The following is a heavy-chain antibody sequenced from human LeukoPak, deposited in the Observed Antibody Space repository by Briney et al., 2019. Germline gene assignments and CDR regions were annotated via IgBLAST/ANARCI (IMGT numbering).Heavy chain of an antibody. D-gene: IGHD3-22*01. V-gene: IGHV3-30*02. CDR3: AISYDSSGYYFDY. CDR2: IRYDGIAI. CDR1: GFTFSSFG. J-gene: IGHJ4*02. Sequence: GGSLRLSCAASGFTFSSFGMNWVRQAPGKGLEWVTFIRYDGIAIQYADSVKGRFTISRDNSKNTLYLQMNSLRAEDTAVYYCAISYDSSGYYFDYWGQGTLVTVSS.